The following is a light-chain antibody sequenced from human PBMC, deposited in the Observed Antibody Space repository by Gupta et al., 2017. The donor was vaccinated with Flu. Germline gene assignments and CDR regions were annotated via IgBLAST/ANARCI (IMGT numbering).Light chain of an antibody. CDR3: RHRAYWPPSS. V-gene: IGKV3-11*01. CDR1: QSVRTY. Sequence: EVVLTQSPATLSLSPGERATLSCRASQSVRTYVAWYQKKPGQAPRLLIYDASIRDTGIPARFSGSGSGIDFTLTISSRESEDFAVYYCRHRAYWPPSSFGQGTKLEIK. CDR2: DAS. J-gene: IGKJ2*03.